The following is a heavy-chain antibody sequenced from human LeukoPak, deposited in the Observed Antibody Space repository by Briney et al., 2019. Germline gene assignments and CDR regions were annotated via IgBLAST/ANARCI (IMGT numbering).Heavy chain of an antibody. CDR1: GVSISSYY. V-gene: IGHV4-59*08. J-gene: IGHJ4*02. CDR3: ARGARAGYNLEPFDY. D-gene: IGHD5-24*01. Sequence: PSETLSLTCTVSGVSISSYYWSWIRQPPGKGLEWLGYIYYSGSTKYNPFLKSRVTISVDTSKNQFSLKLRSVTAADTAVYYCARGARAGYNLEPFDYWGQGTLVTVSS. CDR2: IYYSGST.